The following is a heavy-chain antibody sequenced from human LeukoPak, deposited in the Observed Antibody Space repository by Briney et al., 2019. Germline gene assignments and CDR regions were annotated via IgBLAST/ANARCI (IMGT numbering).Heavy chain of an antibody. CDR2: IYYSGST. V-gene: IGHV4-39*07. J-gene: IGHJ5*02. CDR1: GGSISSSSYY. CDR3: ARVGGCYFLLAAACNWFDP. Sequence: SETLSLTCTVSGGSISSSSYYWGWIRQPPGKGLEWIGSIYYSGSTYYNPSLKSRVTISVDTSKNQFSLKLSSVTAADTAVYYCARVGGCYFLLAAACNWFDPWGQGTLVTVSS. D-gene: IGHD2-15*01.